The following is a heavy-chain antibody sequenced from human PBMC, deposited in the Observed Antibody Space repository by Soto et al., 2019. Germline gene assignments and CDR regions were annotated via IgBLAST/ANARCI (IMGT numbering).Heavy chain of an antibody. V-gene: IGHV4-59*08. Sequence: SETLSLTCTVSGGSISSYYWSWIRQPPGKGLEWIGYIYYSGSTNYNPSLKSRVTISVVTSKNQFSLKLSSVTAADTAVYYCARGYCSGGSCYPFPGYYYYMDVWGKGTTVTVSS. CDR3: ARGYCSGGSCYPFPGYYYYMDV. CDR1: GGSISSYY. CDR2: IYYSGST. J-gene: IGHJ6*03. D-gene: IGHD2-15*01.